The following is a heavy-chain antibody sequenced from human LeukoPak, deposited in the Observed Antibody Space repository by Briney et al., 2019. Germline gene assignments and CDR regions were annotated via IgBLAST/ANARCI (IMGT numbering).Heavy chain of an antibody. CDR3: ARNQEHVPLGYCSSTSCSFYFDY. CDR2: ISAYNGNT. CDR1: GYTFTSYG. Sequence: ASVKVSCKASGYTFTSYGIRWVRQAPGQGLEWMGWISAYNGNTNYAQKLQGRVTMTTDTSTSTAYMELRSLRSDDTAVYYCARNQEHVPLGYCSSTSCSFYFDYWGQGTLVTVSS. D-gene: IGHD2-2*01. J-gene: IGHJ4*02. V-gene: IGHV1-18*01.